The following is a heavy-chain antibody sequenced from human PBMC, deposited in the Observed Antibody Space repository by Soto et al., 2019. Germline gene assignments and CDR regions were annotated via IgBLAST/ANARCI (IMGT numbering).Heavy chain of an antibody. V-gene: IGHV5-51*01. CDR2: IYPGDSHA. CDR1: GYTFSKYW. J-gene: IGHJ4*02. D-gene: IGHD3-10*01. CDR3: ARQGGEYNTMSDY. Sequence: PGESLKISCKGSGYTFSKYWIGWVRQTPGKGLEWMCMIYPGDSHARYSPSFEGQVTFSVDKSINTAYLQWNSLKASDTAMYYCARQGGEYNTMSDYWGQGTLVTVSS.